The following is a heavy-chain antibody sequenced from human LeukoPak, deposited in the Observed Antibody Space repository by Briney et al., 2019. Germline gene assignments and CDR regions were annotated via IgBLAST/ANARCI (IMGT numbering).Heavy chain of an antibody. V-gene: IGHV4-39*01. CDR3: ASMGI. CDR1: GGSISSSYY. CDR2: IYYSGST. J-gene: IGHJ3*02. D-gene: IGHD3-10*01. Sequence: PSETLSLTCTVSGGSISSSYYWGWIRQPPGKGLEWIGSIYYSGSTYYNPSLKSRVTISVDTSKNQFSLKLSSVTAADTAVYYCASMGIWGQGTMVTVSS.